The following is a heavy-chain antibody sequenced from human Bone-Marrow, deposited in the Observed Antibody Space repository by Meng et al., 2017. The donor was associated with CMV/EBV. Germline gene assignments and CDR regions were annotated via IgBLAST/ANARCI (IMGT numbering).Heavy chain of an antibody. Sequence: ASVKVSCKASGYTFTSYDINWVRQATGQGLEWMGWMNPNSGNTGYAQKLQGRVTMTRNTSISTTYMELSSLRSEDTAVYYCARGHSSSGETLTFDYWGQGTLVTVSS. CDR3: ARGHSSSGETLTFDY. CDR2: MNPNSGNT. V-gene: IGHV1-8*01. CDR1: GYTFTSYD. J-gene: IGHJ4*02. D-gene: IGHD6-13*01.